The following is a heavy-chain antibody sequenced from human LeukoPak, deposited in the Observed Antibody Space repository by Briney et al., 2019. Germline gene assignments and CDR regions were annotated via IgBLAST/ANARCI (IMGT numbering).Heavy chain of an antibody. CDR2: IYHSGST. V-gene: IGHV4-30-2*01. CDR3: ARNRELLDY. D-gene: IGHD1-26*01. Sequence: SQTLSLTCTVSGGSISSGGYYWSWSRQPPGKGLEWIGYIYHSGSTYYNPSLKSRVTISVDRSKNQFSLKLSSVTAADTAVYYCARNRELLDYWGQGTLVTVSS. CDR1: GGSISSGGYY. J-gene: IGHJ4*02.